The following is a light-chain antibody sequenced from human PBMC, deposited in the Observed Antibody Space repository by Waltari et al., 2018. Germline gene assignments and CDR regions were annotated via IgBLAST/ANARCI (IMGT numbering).Light chain of an antibody. CDR3: SSYAGSNNVV. CDR1: SSDVGGYNY. J-gene: IGLJ2*01. V-gene: IGLV2-8*01. CDR2: EVS. Sequence: QSALTQPPSASGSPGQSVTISCPGTSSDVGGYNYVSWYQKHPGKAPKPMIYEVSKRPSGVPDRFSGSKSGNTASLTVSGLQAEDEADYYCSSYAGSNNVVFGGGTKLTVL.